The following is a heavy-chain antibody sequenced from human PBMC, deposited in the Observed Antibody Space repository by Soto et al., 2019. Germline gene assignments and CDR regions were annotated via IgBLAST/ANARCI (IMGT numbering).Heavy chain of an antibody. CDR3: ARDDGIGTVDC. CDR1: GFTFSTYW. Sequence: EVQLVESGGGLVQPGGSLRLSWAASGFTFSTYWMSWVRQAPGKGLEWVANIKEDGSEKYYVDSVTGRFTISRDNTENSLYLQMNSLRADDTAVYYCARDDGIGTVDCWGQGTLVTVSS. CDR2: IKEDGSEK. J-gene: IGHJ4*02. V-gene: IGHV3-7*03.